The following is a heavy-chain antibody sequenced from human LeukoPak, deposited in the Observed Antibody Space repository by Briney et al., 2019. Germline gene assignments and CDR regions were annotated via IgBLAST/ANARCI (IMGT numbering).Heavy chain of an antibody. CDR2: IWYDGSNK. D-gene: IGHD2-2*01. CDR3: ARGSGYCSSTSCYAYFDY. V-gene: IGHV3-33*01. J-gene: IGHJ4*02. CDR1: GFTFSSYG. Sequence: GGSLRLSCAASGFTFSSYGMHWVRQAPGKGLEWVAVIWYDGSNKYYADSVKGRFTISRDNSKNTLYLQMNSLRAEDTAVYYCARGSGYCSSTSCYAYFDYWGQGTLVTVSS.